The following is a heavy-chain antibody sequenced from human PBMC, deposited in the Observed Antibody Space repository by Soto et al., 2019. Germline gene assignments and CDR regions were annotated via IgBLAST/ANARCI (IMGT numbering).Heavy chain of an antibody. D-gene: IGHD4-4*01. J-gene: IGHJ6*02. CDR2: ISGSGAAT. CDR1: VFIFSDYD. V-gene: IGHV3-23*01. Sequence: WGSLRLSCSASVFIFSDYDMSWFRQAPGKGLEWVSGISGSGAATFYADSAKGRFTASRDNSENRLFLQIHSLRAEDTATYFCVRHAKLTTVSANVGFYYGLDVWGQGATVTVSS. CDR3: VRHAKLTTVSANVGFYYGLDV.